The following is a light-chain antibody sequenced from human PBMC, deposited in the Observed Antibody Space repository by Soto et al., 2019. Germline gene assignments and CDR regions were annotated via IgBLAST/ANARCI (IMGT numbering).Light chain of an antibody. CDR1: QGISSY. V-gene: IGKV1-9*01. CDR2: SAS. J-gene: IGKJ1*01. Sequence: DIQLTQSPSFLSASVGDRVTITCRASQGISSYLAWYQQQPGKAPKLLIYSASTLQSGVPSRFSGSRSGTEFTLTISSLQPEDFATYYCQQLNSYPLTFGQGTKVEI. CDR3: QQLNSYPLT.